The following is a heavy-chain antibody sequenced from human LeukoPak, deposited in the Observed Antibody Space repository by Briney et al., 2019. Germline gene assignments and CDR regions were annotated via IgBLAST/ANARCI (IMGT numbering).Heavy chain of an antibody. J-gene: IGHJ3*01. Sequence: PGGSLRLSCAASGFTVSSNYMSWVRQAPGKGLEWVSVIYSGGSTYYADSVKGRFTISRDNSKNTLYLQMNSLRAEDTAVYYCARDSQIRLLLNDYDVFDVWGQGTVVTVSS. CDR3: ARDSQIRLLLNDYDVFDV. D-gene: IGHD2-21*02. CDR1: GFTVSSNY. CDR2: IYSGGST. V-gene: IGHV3-53*01.